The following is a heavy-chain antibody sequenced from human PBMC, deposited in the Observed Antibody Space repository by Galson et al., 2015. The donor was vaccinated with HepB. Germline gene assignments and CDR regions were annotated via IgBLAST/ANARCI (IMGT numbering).Heavy chain of an antibody. D-gene: IGHD3-10*01. J-gene: IGHJ4*02. CDR1: GGTFSSYT. V-gene: IGHV1-69*02. CDR3: ARAYTYYYGSGNGGFDY. Sequence: SVKVSCKASGGTFSSYTISWVRQAPGQGLEWMGRIIPILGIANYAQKFQGRVTITADKSTSTAYMELSSLRSEDTAVYYCARAYTYYYGSGNGGFDYWGQGTLVTVSS. CDR2: IIPILGIA.